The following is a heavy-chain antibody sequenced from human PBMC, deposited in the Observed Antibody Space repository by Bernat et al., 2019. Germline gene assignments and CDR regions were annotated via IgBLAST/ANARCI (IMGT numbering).Heavy chain of an antibody. CDR1: GFTFDDYA. Sequence: VQLVESGGGVVQPGRSLRLSCAASGFTFDDYAMHWVRQAPGKGLEWVSGISWNSGSIGYADSVKGRFTISRDNAKNSLYLQMNSLRAEDTALYFCAKDSSSSWYRDFDYWGQGTLVTVSS. CDR2: ISWNSGSI. CDR3: AKDSSSSWYRDFDY. V-gene: IGHV3-9*01. D-gene: IGHD6-13*01. J-gene: IGHJ4*02.